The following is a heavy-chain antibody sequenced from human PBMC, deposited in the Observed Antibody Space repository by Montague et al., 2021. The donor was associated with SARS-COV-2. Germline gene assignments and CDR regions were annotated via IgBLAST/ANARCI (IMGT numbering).Heavy chain of an antibody. D-gene: IGHD6-13*01. CDR1: GVSISSSNYY. Sequence: SETLSLTCIVSGVSISSSNYYWGWIRQPPGKGLEYIVILYYSGSTYHNPSLRSRVTISVETYKNQLSLRLDAATAADTAVYYCETEGAAGGFDFWGQGILVTVSS. V-gene: IGHV4-39*02. J-gene: IGHJ4*02. CDR2: LYYSGST. CDR3: ETEGAAGGFDF.